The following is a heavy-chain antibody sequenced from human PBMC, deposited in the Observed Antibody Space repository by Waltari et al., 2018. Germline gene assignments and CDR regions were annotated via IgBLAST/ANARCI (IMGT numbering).Heavy chain of an antibody. CDR3: AGGGGGVYYYGMDV. D-gene: IGHD3-16*01. CDR1: GYTFTGDY. Sequence: QVQLVQSGAEVKKPGASVKVSCKASGYTFTGDYMHWLRQPPGQGLGWMGGIHPHRGDKLYPKMWQGWSPVARDTPYGIAYGGGGRVRSDDSAVYYWAGGGGGVYYYGMDVWGQGTTVTVSS. J-gene: IGHJ6*02. V-gene: IGHV1-2*04. CDR2: IHPHRGDK.